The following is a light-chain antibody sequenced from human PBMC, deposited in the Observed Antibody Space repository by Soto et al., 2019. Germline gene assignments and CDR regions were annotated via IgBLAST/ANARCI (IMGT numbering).Light chain of an antibody. CDR3: QQYNDNWPT. CDR2: GAS. V-gene: IGKV3-15*01. Sequence: EIVMTQYADTLSVSPGETFTLPCRASQSVRTNLAWYQHKPGQSPRLLIYGASNRATGFPARFSGSGSGTEFTLTISSLQSEDFAVYYCQQYNDNWPTFGQGTKVDIK. J-gene: IGKJ1*01. CDR1: QSVRTN.